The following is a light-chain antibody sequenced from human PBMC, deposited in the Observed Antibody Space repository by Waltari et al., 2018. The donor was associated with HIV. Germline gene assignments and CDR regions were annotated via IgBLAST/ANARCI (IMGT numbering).Light chain of an antibody. CDR1: SNDVGGYDS. CDR2: DVN. J-gene: IGLJ2*01. V-gene: IGLV2-11*01. CDR3: SSYAGSNNLV. Sequence: QSALTQPRSVSGSPGQSVAISCTGTSNDVGGYDSVSWYQQHPGKAPKLMIFDVNKRPSGVPDRFSGSKSGNTASLTISGLQAEDEADYYCSSYAGSNNLVFGGGTKLTVL.